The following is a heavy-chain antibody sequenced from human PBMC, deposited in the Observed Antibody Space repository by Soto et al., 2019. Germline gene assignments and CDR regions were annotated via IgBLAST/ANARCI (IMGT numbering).Heavy chain of an antibody. CDR2: INHSGST. Sequence: SETLSFTCAVYGGSFSGYYWSWIRQPPGKGLEWIGEINHSGSTNYNPSLKSRVTISVDTSKNQFSLKLSSVTAADTAVYYCARVAGKYYYYYGMDVWGQGTTVTVSS. CDR1: GGSFSGYY. J-gene: IGHJ6*02. CDR3: ARVAGKYYYYYGMDV. V-gene: IGHV4-34*01.